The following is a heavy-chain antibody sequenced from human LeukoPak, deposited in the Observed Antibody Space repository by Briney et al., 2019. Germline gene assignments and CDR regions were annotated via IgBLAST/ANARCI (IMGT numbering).Heavy chain of an antibody. CDR1: GFTFSRYD. J-gene: IGHJ6*02. CDR2: IGTADDT. V-gene: IGHV3-13*01. CDR3: ARDRFGMDV. Sequence: GSLRLSCAASGFTFSRYDMHWVRQATGKGLEWVSGIGTADDTYYAGSVKGRFTISRENAKNSLFLHMNNLRAGDTAVYYCARDRFGMDVWGRGTTVIVSS.